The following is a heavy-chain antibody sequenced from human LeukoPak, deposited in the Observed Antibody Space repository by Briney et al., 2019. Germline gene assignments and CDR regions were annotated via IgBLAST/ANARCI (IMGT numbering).Heavy chain of an antibody. V-gene: IGHV3-23*01. CDR2: ISGSGGST. J-gene: IGHJ4*02. D-gene: IGHD3-22*01. Sequence: GGSLRLSCAASRFTFSSYAMSWVRQAPGKGLEWVSSISGSGGSTYYADSVKGRFTISRDNSKNTLYLQMNSLRAEDTAVYYCAKSSYYDSSGSRLDYWGQGTLVTVSS. CDR3: AKSSYYDSSGSRLDY. CDR1: RFTFSSYA.